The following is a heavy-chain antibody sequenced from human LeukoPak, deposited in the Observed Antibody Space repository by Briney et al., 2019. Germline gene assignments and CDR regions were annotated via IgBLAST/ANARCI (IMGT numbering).Heavy chain of an antibody. CDR1: GFTFSSYA. J-gene: IGHJ6*02. CDR2: ISVGGDTT. D-gene: IGHD3-9*01. V-gene: IGHV3-23*01. CDR3: ATRGTTGYSTYYFGKDV. Sequence: GGSLRLSCAASGFTFSSYAMSWVRQVPGKGLEWVSTISVGGDTTYYADSVKGRFTISRDNSKNTLYLQMNSLRAEDTAVYYCATRGTTGYSTYYFGKDVWGQGTTVTVSS.